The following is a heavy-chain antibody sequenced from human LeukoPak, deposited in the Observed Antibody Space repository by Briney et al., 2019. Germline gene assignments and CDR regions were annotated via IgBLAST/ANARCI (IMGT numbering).Heavy chain of an antibody. CDR2: ISAHNGNT. Sequence: GASVKVSCKASGYTLAIYGITWVRQAPGQGLEWMGWISAHNGNTNYAQKFQGRVTMTTDTSTSTAYMELRSLRSDDTAVYYCAREVQSCTSTTCYLPFDYWGQGTLVTVSS. CDR3: AREVQSCTSTTCYLPFDY. D-gene: IGHD2-2*01. J-gene: IGHJ4*02. V-gene: IGHV1-18*01. CDR1: GYTLAIYG.